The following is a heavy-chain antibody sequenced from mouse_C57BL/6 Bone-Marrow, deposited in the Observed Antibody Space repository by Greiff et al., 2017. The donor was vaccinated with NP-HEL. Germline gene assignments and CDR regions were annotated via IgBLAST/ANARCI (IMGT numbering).Heavy chain of an antibody. D-gene: IGHD1-1*01. CDR3: ARYYYGSSTFDY. Sequence: QVQLKQPGAELVKPGASVKLSCKASGYTFTSYLMHWVKQRPGRGLEWIGRIDPNSGGTKYNEKFKSKATLTVDKPSSTAYIQLNSLTSEDSAVYYCARYYYGSSTFDYWGQGTTLTVSS. CDR1: GYTFTSYL. CDR2: IDPNSGGT. J-gene: IGHJ2*01. V-gene: IGHV1-72*01.